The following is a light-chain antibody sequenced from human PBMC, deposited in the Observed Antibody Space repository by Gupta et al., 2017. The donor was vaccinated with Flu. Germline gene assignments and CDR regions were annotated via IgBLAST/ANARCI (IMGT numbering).Light chain of an antibody. J-gene: IGLJ2*01. CDR3: NSRASSGNHHV. V-gene: IGLV3-19*01. CDR2: GKN. CDR1: SLRSYY. Sequence: STGLTQDPAVSVALGQTVRITCQGDSLRSYYASWYQQKPGQAPVLVIYGKNNRPSGIPDRFSGSSAGNTASLTITGAQAEDEADYCCNSRASSGNHHVFGGGTKLTVL.